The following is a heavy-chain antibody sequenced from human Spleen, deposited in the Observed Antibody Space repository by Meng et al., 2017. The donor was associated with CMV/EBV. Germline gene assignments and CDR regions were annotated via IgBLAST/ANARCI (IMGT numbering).Heavy chain of an antibody. Sequence: GESLKISCAASGFTFSSYAMHWVRQAPGKGLEWVAVISYDGSNKYYADSVKGRFTISRDNSKKTLYLQMNSLRAEDTAVYYCARVDDFWSGYTFDYWGQGTLVTVSS. V-gene: IGHV3-30*04. CDR2: ISYDGSNK. J-gene: IGHJ4*02. CDR1: GFTFSSYA. D-gene: IGHD3-3*01. CDR3: ARVDDFWSGYTFDY.